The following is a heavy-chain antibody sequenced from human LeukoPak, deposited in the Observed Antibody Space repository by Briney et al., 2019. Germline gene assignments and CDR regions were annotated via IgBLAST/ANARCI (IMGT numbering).Heavy chain of an antibody. V-gene: IGHV1-69*05. CDR2: IIPLFGTA. CDR3: ARSPVVVVAATRDSYYYYMDV. D-gene: IGHD2-15*01. J-gene: IGHJ6*03. Sequence: SVKVSCKASGGTFSSYAISWVRQAPGQGLEWMGGIIPLFGTANYAQKFQGRVTITTDESTSTAYMELSSLRSEDTAVYYCARSPVVVVAATRDSYYYYMDVWGKGTTVTVSS. CDR1: GGTFSSYA.